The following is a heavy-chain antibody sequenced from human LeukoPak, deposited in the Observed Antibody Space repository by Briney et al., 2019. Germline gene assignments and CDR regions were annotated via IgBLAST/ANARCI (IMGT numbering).Heavy chain of an antibody. CDR1: GLSFSNYW. V-gene: IGHV3-74*01. J-gene: IGHJ4*02. CDR3: ASAYTYVRLGDH. Sequence: GGSLRLSCAVSGLSFSNYWMHWVRQAPGKGLVWVARTNLHGTAVDYADSVKGRFTISRDNAKNTLFLQMNSLRAEDTAVYYCASAYTYVRLGDHWGQGTLVSVSS. D-gene: IGHD3-16*01. CDR2: TNLHGTAV.